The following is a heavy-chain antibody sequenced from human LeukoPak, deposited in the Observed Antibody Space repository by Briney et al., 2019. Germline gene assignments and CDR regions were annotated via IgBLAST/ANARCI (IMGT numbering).Heavy chain of an antibody. Sequence: RGSLRLSCVASGLNFDDSAMHWVRQAPGKGLEWVSLISAAGGSTFSADSVKGRFSISRDNSKNSLYLQMNSLRSEDTAMYYCAKESGKFDYWGQGTLVAVSS. V-gene: IGHV3-43*02. J-gene: IGHJ4*02. CDR2: ISAAGGST. CDR3: AKESGKFDY. CDR1: GLNFDDSA.